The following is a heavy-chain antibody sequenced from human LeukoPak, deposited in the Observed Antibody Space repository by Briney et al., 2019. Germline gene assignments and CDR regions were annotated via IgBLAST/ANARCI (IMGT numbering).Heavy chain of an antibody. CDR3: ARAPRITIFGVVGSYFDY. V-gene: IGHV4-34*01. J-gene: IGHJ4*02. D-gene: IGHD3-3*01. CDR1: GGSFSGYY. CDR2: INHSGST. Sequence: PSETLSLTCSVYGGSFSGYYWSWIRRPPGKGLEWIGEINHSGSTNYNPSLKSRVTISVDTSKNQFSLKLSSVTAADTAVYYCARAPRITIFGVVGSYFDYWGQGTLVTVSS.